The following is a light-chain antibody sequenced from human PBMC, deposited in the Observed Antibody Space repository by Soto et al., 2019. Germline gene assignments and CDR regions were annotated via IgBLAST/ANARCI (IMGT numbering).Light chain of an antibody. Sequence: EIVLTQSPATLSLSPGERATLSCRASQSVYNYLAWYQQKPGQAPRLLIYDASNRATGIPARFSGSGSGTDFPLTISSRAPEDFAVYFCQQRSTWPVTFGGGTKVEIK. V-gene: IGKV3-11*01. CDR3: QQRSTWPVT. CDR2: DAS. CDR1: QSVYNY. J-gene: IGKJ4*01.